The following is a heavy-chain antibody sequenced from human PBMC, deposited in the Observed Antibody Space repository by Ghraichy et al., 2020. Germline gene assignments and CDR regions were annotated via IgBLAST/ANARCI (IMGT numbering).Heavy chain of an antibody. CDR2: ISHSGYT. V-gene: IGHV4-59*01. CDR1: GDSITSYH. CDR3: AREDNGRFDY. D-gene: IGHD2-8*01. J-gene: IGHJ4*02. Sequence: SETLSLTCIVSGDSITSYHWNWIRQPPGRALEWIGYISHSGYTDYNPSLKSRVTISRVTSTNQFFLRLNSVTAADTAVYYCAREDNGRFDYWSQGTLVTVSS.